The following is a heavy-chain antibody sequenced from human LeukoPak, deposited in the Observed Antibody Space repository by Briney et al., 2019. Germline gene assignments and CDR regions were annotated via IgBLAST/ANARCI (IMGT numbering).Heavy chain of an antibody. Sequence: GGSLRLSCAASGFTFSSYVMNWVRQAPGKGLEWVSAISGSGETTFYADSVKGRFTISRDNSKNTLYLQMNSLRAEDTAVYYCVKAWGEMAAGPMDVWGKGTTVTVSS. CDR2: ISGSGETT. J-gene: IGHJ6*03. CDR3: VKAWGEMAAGPMDV. V-gene: IGHV3-23*01. CDR1: GFTFSSYV. D-gene: IGHD5-24*01.